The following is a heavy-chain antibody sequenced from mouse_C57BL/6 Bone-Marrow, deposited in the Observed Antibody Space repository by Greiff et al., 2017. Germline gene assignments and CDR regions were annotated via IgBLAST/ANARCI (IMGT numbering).Heavy chain of an antibody. CDR1: GYTFTSYW. D-gene: IGHD1-1*01. V-gene: IGHV1-64*01. Sequence: QVQLQQPGAELVKPGASVKLSCKASGYTFTSYWTHWVKQRPGQGLEWIGMIHPNSGSTNYNEKFKSKATLTVDKSSSTAYMQLSSLTSEDSAVYYCAREGRFYGSSWYFDVWGTGTTVTVSS. J-gene: IGHJ1*03. CDR2: IHPNSGST. CDR3: AREGRFYGSSWYFDV.